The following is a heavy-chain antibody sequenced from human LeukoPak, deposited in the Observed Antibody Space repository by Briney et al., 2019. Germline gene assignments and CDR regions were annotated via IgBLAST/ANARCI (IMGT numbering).Heavy chain of an antibody. V-gene: IGHV4-4*07. Sequence: SVTLSLTCTVSGASISSYYWSWIRQPAGKGLEWIGRIYATGSTNYNPSLESRVTMSVDTSKNHLSLKVTSVTAADTAVYYCAREFSTNWFDPWGQGTLVTVSS. CDR2: IYATGST. J-gene: IGHJ5*02. CDR3: AREFSTNWFDP. CDR1: GASISSYY.